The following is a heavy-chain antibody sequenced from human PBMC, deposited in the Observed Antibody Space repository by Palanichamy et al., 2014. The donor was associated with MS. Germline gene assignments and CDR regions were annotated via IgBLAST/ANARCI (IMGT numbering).Heavy chain of an antibody. D-gene: IGHD3-22*01. CDR1: GFTFSSYW. CDR2: IKQDGSEK. CDR3: VLPPLSYYDSSGYYGY. V-gene: IGHV3-7*03. J-gene: IGHJ4*02. Sequence: EVQLVESGGGLVQPGGSLRLSCAASGFTFSSYWMSWVRQAPGKGLEWVANIKQDGSEKYYVDSVKGRFTISRDNAKNSLYLQMNSLRAEDTAVYYCVLPPLSYYDSSGYYGYWGQGTLVTVSS.